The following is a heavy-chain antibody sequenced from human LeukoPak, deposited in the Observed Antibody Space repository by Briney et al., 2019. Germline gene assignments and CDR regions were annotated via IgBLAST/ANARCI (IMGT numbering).Heavy chain of an antibody. Sequence: SETLSLTCAVYGGSFSGYYWSWTRQPPGKGLEWIGEINHSGSTNYNPSLKSRVTISVDTSKNQFSLKLSSVTAADTAVYYCARGSTGYYFDYWGQGTLVTVSS. CDR3: ARGSTGYYFDY. CDR2: INHSGST. J-gene: IGHJ4*02. D-gene: IGHD1-1*01. V-gene: IGHV4-34*01. CDR1: GGSFSGYY.